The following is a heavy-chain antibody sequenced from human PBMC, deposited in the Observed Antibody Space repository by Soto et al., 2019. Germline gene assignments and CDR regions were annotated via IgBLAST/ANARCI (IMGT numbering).Heavy chain of an antibody. Sequence: SETLSLTCTVSGGSISSYYWSWIRQPPGKGPEWIGDVYHTGSTDYNPSLKGRVTISIDKSKNQFSLKLNSVTAADTAVYYCAKANSGYGSFDHWGQGMLVTVSS. J-gene: IGHJ4*02. V-gene: IGHV4-59*01. CDR1: GGSISSYY. CDR2: VYHTGST. D-gene: IGHD5-12*01. CDR3: AKANSGYGSFDH.